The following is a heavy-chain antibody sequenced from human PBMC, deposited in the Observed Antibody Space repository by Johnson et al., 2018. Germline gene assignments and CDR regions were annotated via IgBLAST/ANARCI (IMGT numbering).Heavy chain of an antibody. CDR2: IYPGDSDT. Sequence: VQLVQSGAEVKKPGESLKISCKTSGYSFSDYWIGWVRQMPGKGLEWVGIIYPGDSDTRYSPSFQGQVTMSVDKAIRTAYLQWSSLKGADAAMFFCARRNLLGLTSSEGIGDSFDIGGQGTMVTVSS. CDR1: GYSFSDYW. V-gene: IGHV5-51*03. J-gene: IGHJ3*02. D-gene: IGHD3-16*01. CDR3: ARRNLLGLTSSEGIGDSFDI.